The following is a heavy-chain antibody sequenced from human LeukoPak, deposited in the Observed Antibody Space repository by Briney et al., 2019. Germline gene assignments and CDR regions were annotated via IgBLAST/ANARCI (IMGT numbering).Heavy chain of an antibody. V-gene: IGHV3-33*01. J-gene: IGHJ3*02. Sequence: GGSLRLSCAASGFTFSSYGMHRVRQDPGKGLEWVAVIWYDGSNKYYADSVKGRFTISRDNSKNTLYLQMNSLRAEDTAVYYCARAGRGMIVTVAFDIWGQGTMVTVSS. CDR1: GFTFSSYG. CDR2: IWYDGSNK. CDR3: ARAGRGMIVTVAFDI. D-gene: IGHD3-22*01.